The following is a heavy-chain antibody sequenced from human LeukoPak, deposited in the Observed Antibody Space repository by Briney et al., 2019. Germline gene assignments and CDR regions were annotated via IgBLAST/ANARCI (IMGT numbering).Heavy chain of an antibody. D-gene: IGHD3-22*01. V-gene: IGHV5-51*01. CDR1: GYSSTNYW. Sequence: GESLKISCKGSGYSSTNYWNGWVRQMPGRGLEWMAIINPADSDTRYSQSFQSQVAISADKSISTAYMQWSSLKASDNAMYYCTRPDSSGFYTDWGQGTLVTVSS. CDR2: INPADSDT. CDR3: TRPDSSGFYTD. J-gene: IGHJ4*02.